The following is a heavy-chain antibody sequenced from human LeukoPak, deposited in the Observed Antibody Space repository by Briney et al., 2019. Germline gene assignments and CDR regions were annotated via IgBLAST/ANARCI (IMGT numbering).Heavy chain of an antibody. J-gene: IGHJ4*02. Sequence: PSETLSLTCAVYGGSFSGYYWSWIRQPPGKGLEWIGEINHSGSTNYNPSPKSRVTISVDRTKNQFSLKLSSVTAADTAVYYCASSTWLVIDYWGEGTLVTVSS. CDR2: INHSGST. V-gene: IGHV4-34*01. D-gene: IGHD3-9*01. CDR1: GGSFSGYY. CDR3: ASSTWLVIDY.